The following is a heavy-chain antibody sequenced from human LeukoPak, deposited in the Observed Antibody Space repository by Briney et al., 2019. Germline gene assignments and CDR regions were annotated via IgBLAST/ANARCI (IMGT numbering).Heavy chain of an antibody. CDR3: ARDGGYSGTYQAPEDAFDI. D-gene: IGHD1-26*01. J-gene: IGHJ3*02. CDR1: GFTFSSYW. Sequence: GGSLRLSCAASGFTFSSYWMSWVRQAPGKGLEWVANIKQDGSEKYYVGSVKGRFTISRDNSKNTLYLQMNSLRAEDTAVYYCARDGGYSGTYQAPEDAFDIWGQGTMVTVSS. V-gene: IGHV3-7*01. CDR2: IKQDGSEK.